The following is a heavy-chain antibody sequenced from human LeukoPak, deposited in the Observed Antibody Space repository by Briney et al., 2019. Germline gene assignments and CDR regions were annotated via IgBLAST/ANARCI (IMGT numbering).Heavy chain of an antibody. Sequence: SETLSLTCAVYGGSFSGYYWSWIRQPPGKGLEWIGEINHSGSTNYNPSLKSRVTISVDTSKNQFSLKLSSVTAADTAVYYCASVARRVRGVIIARGGYFDYWGQGTLVTVSS. CDR2: INHSGST. CDR1: GGSFSGYY. V-gene: IGHV4-34*01. CDR3: ASVARRVRGVIIARGGYFDY. D-gene: IGHD3-10*01. J-gene: IGHJ4*02.